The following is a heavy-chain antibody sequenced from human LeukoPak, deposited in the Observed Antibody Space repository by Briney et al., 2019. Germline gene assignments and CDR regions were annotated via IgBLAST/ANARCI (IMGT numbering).Heavy chain of an antibody. Sequence: GGSLRLSCAASGFTLSSYWMSCVRQAPGKGREWVANIKQEGSEKYYLDSGKGRFTISTDNSKNSRYLQMNSLGAEDTDVYYCARGPTYYYDSSGYTRDTLGAFDIWGQGTMVTVSS. CDR1: GFTLSSYW. V-gene: IGHV3-7*01. CDR3: ARGPTYYYDSSGYTRDTLGAFDI. J-gene: IGHJ3*02. CDR2: IKQEGSEK. D-gene: IGHD3-22*01.